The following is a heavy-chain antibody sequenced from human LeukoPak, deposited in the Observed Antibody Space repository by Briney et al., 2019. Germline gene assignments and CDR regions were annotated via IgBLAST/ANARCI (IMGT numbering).Heavy chain of an antibody. CDR1: GFTFSNYW. V-gene: IGHV3-74*01. Sequence: HPGGSLRLSCAASGFTFSNYWMHCVRQAPGKGLVWISRINTDGSSTTYADSVKGRFTISRDNAKNTLYLQMNSLRAEDTAVYYCARVGYSSSWYDAFDIWGQGTMVTVSS. D-gene: IGHD6-13*01. J-gene: IGHJ3*02. CDR3: ARVGYSSSWYDAFDI. CDR2: INTDGSST.